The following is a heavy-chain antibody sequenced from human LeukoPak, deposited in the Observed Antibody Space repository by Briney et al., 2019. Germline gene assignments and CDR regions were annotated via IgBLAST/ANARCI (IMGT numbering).Heavy chain of an antibody. CDR2: IYSGGST. J-gene: IGHJ4*02. V-gene: IGHV3-66*01. D-gene: IGHD3-10*01. CDR1: GFTVSSNY. CDR3: ARDAFYGSGTQYYFDY. Sequence: GGSLRLSCAASGFTVSSNYMSWVRQAPGKGLEWVSFIYSGGSTYYADSGKGRFTISRDNSKNTMHLQMNSLRAEDTAVYYCARDAFYGSGTQYYFDYWGQGTLVTVSS.